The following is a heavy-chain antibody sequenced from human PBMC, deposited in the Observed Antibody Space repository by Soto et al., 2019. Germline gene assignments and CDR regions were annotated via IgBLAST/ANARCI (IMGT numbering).Heavy chain of an antibody. CDR3: ARVSSGSYPRAGRAFDY. CDR1: GGSISSYY. V-gene: IGHV4-59*01. D-gene: IGHD1-26*01. J-gene: IGHJ4*02. Sequence: SETLSLTCTVSGGSISSYYWSWIRQPPGKGLEWIGYIYYSGSTNYNPSLKSRVNISVDTSKNQFSLKMSSVTAADTAVYYCARVSSGSYPRAGRAFDYWGQGTLVTVSS. CDR2: IYYSGST.